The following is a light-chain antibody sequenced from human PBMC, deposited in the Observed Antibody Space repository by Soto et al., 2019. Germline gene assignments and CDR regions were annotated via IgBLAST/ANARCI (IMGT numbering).Light chain of an antibody. J-gene: IGLJ3*02. Sequence: QSALTQPPSASGSPGQSVTISCTGTSSDVGTHGYVSWYQQHAGKAPKLVIYDVTKRPSGVPDRFSGSKSGNTASLTVSGLQAEDEADYYCMCYAGGNTWVFGGGTKVTVL. CDR1: SSDVGTHGY. CDR2: DVT. CDR3: MCYAGGNTWV. V-gene: IGLV2-8*01.